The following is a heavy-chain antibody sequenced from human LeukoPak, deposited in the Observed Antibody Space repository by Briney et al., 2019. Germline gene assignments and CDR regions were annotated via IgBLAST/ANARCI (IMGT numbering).Heavy chain of an antibody. CDR3: AKDAYSSSWYGAGIDY. Sequence: GGSLRLSCAASGFIFSSHGMNWVRQAPGKGLEWVSGISPSGDITYYADSVKGRFTISRDNSKNTLYLQMNSLRAEDTAVYYCAKDAYSSSWYGAGIDYWGQGTLVTVSS. V-gene: IGHV3-23*01. D-gene: IGHD6-13*01. CDR2: ISPSGDIT. J-gene: IGHJ4*02. CDR1: GFIFSSHG.